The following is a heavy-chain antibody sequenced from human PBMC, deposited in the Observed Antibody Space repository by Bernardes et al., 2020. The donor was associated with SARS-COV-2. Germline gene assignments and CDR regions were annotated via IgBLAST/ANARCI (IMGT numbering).Heavy chain of an antibody. V-gene: IGHV4-34*01. Sequence: LSLTCAVYGGSFSGYYWSWIRQPPGKGLEWIGEINHSGSTNYNPSLKSRVTISVDTSKNQFSLKLSSVTAADTAVYYCARGLLTSPVRYCSSTSCYRGSYYYYYYMDVWGKGTTVTVSS. CDR2: INHSGST. D-gene: IGHD2-2*02. J-gene: IGHJ6*03. CDR3: ARGLLTSPVRYCSSTSCYRGSYYYYYYMDV. CDR1: GGSFSGYY.